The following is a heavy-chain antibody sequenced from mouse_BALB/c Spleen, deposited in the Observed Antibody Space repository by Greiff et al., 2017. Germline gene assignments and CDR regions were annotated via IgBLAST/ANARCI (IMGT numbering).Heavy chain of an antibody. Sequence: EVQRVESGGGLVQPGGSLRLSCATSGFTFTDYYMSWVRQPPGKALEWLGFIRNKANGYTTEYSASVKGRFTISRDNSQSILYLQMNTLRAEDSATYYCARDDDGSYAMDYWGQGTSVTVSS. D-gene: IGHD2-3*01. CDR2: IRNKANGYTT. V-gene: IGHV7-3*02. J-gene: IGHJ4*01. CDR3: ARDDDGSYAMDY. CDR1: GFTFTDYY.